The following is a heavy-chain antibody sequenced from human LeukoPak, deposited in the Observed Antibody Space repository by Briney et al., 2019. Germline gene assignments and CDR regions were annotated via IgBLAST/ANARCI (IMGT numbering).Heavy chain of an antibody. D-gene: IGHD3-3*01. CDR3: ARADFIDAGPYLIGP. CDR1: GYSFTDYY. V-gene: IGHV1-2*02. CDR2: INTKSGRT. Sequence: ASVRVSCKTSGYSFTDYYIHWVRQAPGQGLEWMGWINTKSGRTSSARKFQGRVTMTRDPSITTVYMDMAWLTSDDTAVYFCARADFIDAGPYLIGPWGQGTLVTVSS. J-gene: IGHJ5*02.